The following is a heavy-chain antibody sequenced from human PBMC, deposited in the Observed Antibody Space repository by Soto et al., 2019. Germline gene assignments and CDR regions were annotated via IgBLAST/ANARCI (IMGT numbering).Heavy chain of an antibody. CDR2: IYSSGST. J-gene: IGHJ6*02. D-gene: IGHD6-19*01. Sequence: PGGSLRLSCAASGFTVSDNYMSWVRQAPGKGLEWVSVIYSSGSTYYADSVKGRFTISRDNSKNTVYLQMNSLRAEDTAVYYCAYPSIAVAGTYYYYGMDVWGQGTTVTVSS. CDR1: GFTVSDNY. CDR3: AYPSIAVAGTYYYYGMDV. V-gene: IGHV3-66*01.